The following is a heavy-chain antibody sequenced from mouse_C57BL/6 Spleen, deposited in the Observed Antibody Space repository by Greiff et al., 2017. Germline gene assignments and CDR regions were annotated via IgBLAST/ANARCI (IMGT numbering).Heavy chain of an antibody. CDR3: ARGGDFSLAY. V-gene: IGHV3-6*01. J-gene: IGHJ3*01. CDR1: GYSITSGYY. Sequence: ESGPGLVKPSQSLSLTCSVTGYSITSGYYWNWIRQFPGNKLEWMGYISYDGSNNYNPSLKNRISITRDTSTNQFFLKLNSVTTEDTATXYCARGGDFSLAYWGQGTLVTVSA. CDR2: ISYDGSN.